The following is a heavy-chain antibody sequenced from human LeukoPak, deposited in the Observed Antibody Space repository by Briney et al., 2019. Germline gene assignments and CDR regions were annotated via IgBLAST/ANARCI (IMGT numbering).Heavy chain of an antibody. D-gene: IGHD1-26*01. V-gene: IGHV3-48*03. Sequence: PGGSLRLSCAASGFTSSSYEMNWVRQAPGKGLEWVSYISSSGSTIYYADSVKGRFTISRDNAKNSLYLQMNSLRAEDTAVYYCASFQTYSGSYYGDFDYWGQGTLVTVSS. CDR2: ISSSGSTI. CDR1: GFTSSSYE. CDR3: ASFQTYSGSYYGDFDY. J-gene: IGHJ4*02.